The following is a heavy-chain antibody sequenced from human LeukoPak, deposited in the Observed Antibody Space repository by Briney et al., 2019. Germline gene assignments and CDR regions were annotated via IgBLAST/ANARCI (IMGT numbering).Heavy chain of an antibody. D-gene: IGHD3-22*01. V-gene: IGHV4-59*08. CDR2: IYYSGST. CDR1: GGSFSGYY. Sequence: SETLSLTCAVYGGSFSGYYWSWIRQPPGKGLEWIGYIYYSGSTNYNPSLKSRVTISVDTSKNQFSLKLSSVTAADTAVYYCARHLYYDSSDNWFDPWGQGTLVTVSS. CDR3: ARHLYYDSSDNWFDP. J-gene: IGHJ5*02.